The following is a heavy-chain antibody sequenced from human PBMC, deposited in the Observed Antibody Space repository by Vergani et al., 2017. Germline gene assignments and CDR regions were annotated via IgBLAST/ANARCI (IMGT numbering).Heavy chain of an antibody. J-gene: IGHJ4*02. CDR3: AKDRAITATTVPDY. Sequence: VQLQESGGGLVKPGGSLRVSCAASGFTFNNYGIHWVRQTPGKGLEWVAFIRYDGNNQQYFHSVKGRFTISRDNSKNTVYLQMNSLRVEDTAVYYCAKDRAITATTVPDYWGQGTLVTVSS. CDR2: IRYDGNNQ. CDR1: GFTFNNYG. D-gene: IGHD1-20*01. V-gene: IGHV3-30*02.